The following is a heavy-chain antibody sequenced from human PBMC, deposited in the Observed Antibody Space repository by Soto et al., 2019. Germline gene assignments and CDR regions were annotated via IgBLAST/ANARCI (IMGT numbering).Heavy chain of an antibody. Sequence: QVQLVQSGAEVQKPGSSVKVSCKASGGTFSSYAISWVRQAPGQGLEWMGGIIPIFGTANYAQKFQGRVTITADESTSTAYMELSSLRSEDTAVYYCARDWDCSGGSCYSGGDYWGQGTLVTVSS. CDR1: GGTFSSYA. V-gene: IGHV1-69*01. CDR2: IIPIFGTA. J-gene: IGHJ4*02. CDR3: ARDWDCSGGSCYSGGDY. D-gene: IGHD2-15*01.